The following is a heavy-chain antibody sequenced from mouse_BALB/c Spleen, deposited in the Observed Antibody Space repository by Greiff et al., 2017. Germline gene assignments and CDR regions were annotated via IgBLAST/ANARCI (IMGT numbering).Heavy chain of an antibody. V-gene: IGHV2-6-7*01. D-gene: IGHD2-1*01. CDR3: AREDYGNSYYYAMDY. CDR1: GFSLTGYG. Sequence: VQLVESGPGLVAPSQSLSITCTVSGFSLTGYGVNWVRQPPGKGLEWLGMIWGDGSTDYNSALKSRLSISKDNSKSQVFLKMNSLQTDDTARYYCAREDYGNSYYYAMDYWGQGTSVTVSS. J-gene: IGHJ4*01. CDR2: IWGDGST.